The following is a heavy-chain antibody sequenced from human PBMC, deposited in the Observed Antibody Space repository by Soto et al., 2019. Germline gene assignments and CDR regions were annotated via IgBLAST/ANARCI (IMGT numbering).Heavy chain of an antibody. D-gene: IGHD3-16*01. J-gene: IGHJ6*03. CDR1: GYTFTSYD. V-gene: IGHV1-8*01. Sequence: QVPLVQSGAEVKKPGASVKVSCKASGYTFTSYDINWVRQATGQGLEWMGWMNPNSGNTGYAQKFQGRVTMTRNNSISTAYMELSSLRSEDTAVYYCAREEGGRWGYYYYMDVWGKGTTVTVSS. CDR3: AREEGGRWGYYYYMDV. CDR2: MNPNSGNT.